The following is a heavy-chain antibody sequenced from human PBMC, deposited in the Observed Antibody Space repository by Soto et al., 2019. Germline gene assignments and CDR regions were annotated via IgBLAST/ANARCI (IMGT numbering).Heavy chain of an antibody. CDR1: GYAFTTYG. V-gene: IGHV1-18*01. CDR3: ARGRYGDY. CDR2: ISAHNGNT. Sequence: QVHLVQSGAEVKKPGASVKVSCQGSGYAFTTYGITWVRQAPGQGLEWMGWISAHNGNTNYAQKLQGRVTVTRDTSPSTYYLELRSLRYDDPAVYYCARGRYGDYWGQGALVTVSS. J-gene: IGHJ4*02. D-gene: IGHD1-1*01.